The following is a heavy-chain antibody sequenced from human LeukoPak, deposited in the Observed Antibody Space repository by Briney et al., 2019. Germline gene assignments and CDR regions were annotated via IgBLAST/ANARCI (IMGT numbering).Heavy chain of an antibody. CDR2: IYYSVST. Sequence: SETLSLTCTVSGDSVASGGYYWNWIRQPPGKGLEWIGYIYYSVSTNYNLSLKSRVTISVDTSENQFSLKLTSVTAADTAVYYCARGGRGRDWFDPWGQGTLVTVSS. V-gene: IGHV4-61*08. CDR3: ARGGRGRDWFDP. D-gene: IGHD3-10*01. CDR1: GDSVASGGYY. J-gene: IGHJ5*02.